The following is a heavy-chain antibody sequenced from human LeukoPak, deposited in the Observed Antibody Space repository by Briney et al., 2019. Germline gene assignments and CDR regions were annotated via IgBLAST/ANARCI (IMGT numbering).Heavy chain of an antibody. CDR1: GFKFSDDY. Sequence: PGGSQTLSGAASGFKFSDDYIDWVRQAAGNGLEWLGRSRNKGSRYTTEYAASVEGRFTISRDVSARSLYLQMNSLRTEDTAVYYCGRIAINANNGMDVWGQGTTVTASS. CDR2: SRNKGSRYTT. CDR3: GRIAINANNGMDV. D-gene: IGHD1/OR15-1a*01. V-gene: IGHV3-72*01. J-gene: IGHJ6*02.